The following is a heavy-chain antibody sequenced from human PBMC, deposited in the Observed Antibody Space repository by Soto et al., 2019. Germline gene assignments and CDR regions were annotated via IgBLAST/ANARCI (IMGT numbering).Heavy chain of an antibody. V-gene: IGHV4-31*03. Sequence: SETLSLTCTVSGGSISSGGYYWSWIRQHPGKGLEWIGYIYYSGSTYYNPSLKSRVTISVDTSKNQFSLKLSSVTAADTAVYYCARRELSNWFDPWGQGTLVTVSS. CDR3: ARRELSNWFDP. CDR1: GGSISSGGYY. J-gene: IGHJ5*02. CDR2: IYYSGST. D-gene: IGHD1-26*01.